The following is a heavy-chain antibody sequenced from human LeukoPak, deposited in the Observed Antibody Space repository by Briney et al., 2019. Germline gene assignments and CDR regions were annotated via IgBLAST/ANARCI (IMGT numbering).Heavy chain of an antibody. CDR2: ISNDGTIQ. Sequence: PGGSLRLSCAASGFTFSSYAMHWVRQAPGKGLEWLAVISNDGTIQYYADSVKGRFTISRDNAKNSLYLQMNSLRAEDTAVYYCAELGITMIGGVWGKGTTVTISS. J-gene: IGHJ6*04. CDR3: AELGITMIGGV. CDR1: GFTFSSYA. V-gene: IGHV3-30*04. D-gene: IGHD3-10*02.